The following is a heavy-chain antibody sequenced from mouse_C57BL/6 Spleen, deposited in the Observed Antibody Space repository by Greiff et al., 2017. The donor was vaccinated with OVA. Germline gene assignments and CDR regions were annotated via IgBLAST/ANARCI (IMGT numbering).Heavy chain of an antibody. V-gene: IGHV7-3*01. D-gene: IGHD1-1*01. CDR1: GFTFTDYY. J-gene: IGHJ4*01. Sequence: EVKLQESGGGLVQPGGSLSLSCAASGFTFTDYYMSWVRQPPGKALEWLGFIRNKANGYTTEYSASVKGRFTISRDNSQSILYLQMNALRAEDSATYYCAKYKGYGDAMDYWGQGTSVTVSS. CDR2: IRNKANGYTT. CDR3: AKYKGYGDAMDY.